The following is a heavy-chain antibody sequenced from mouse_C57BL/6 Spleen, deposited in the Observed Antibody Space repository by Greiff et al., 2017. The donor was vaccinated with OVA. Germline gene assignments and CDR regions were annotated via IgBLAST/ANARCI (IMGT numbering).Heavy chain of an antibody. CDR2: IWSGGST. CDR1: GFSLTSYG. J-gene: IGHJ4*01. V-gene: IGHV2-2*01. Sequence: VQLQQSGPGLVQPSQSLSITCTVSGFSLTSYGVHWVRQSPGKGLEWLGVIWSGGSTDYNAAFISRLSISKDNSKSQVFFKMNSLQADDTAIYYCARKPYSKQGTSYAMDYWGQGTSVTVSS. CDR3: ARKPYSKQGTSYAMDY. D-gene: IGHD2-5*01.